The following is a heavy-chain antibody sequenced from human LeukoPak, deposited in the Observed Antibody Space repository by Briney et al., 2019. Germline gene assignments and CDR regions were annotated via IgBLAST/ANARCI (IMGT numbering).Heavy chain of an antibody. CDR3: ARAMVRDAFDI. V-gene: IGHV1-18*01. CDR2: ISAHDGNT. Sequence: ASVKVSCKASGYTFTNYGISWVRQAPGQGLEWMGWISAHDGNTNYALKLQDRVTMTTDTSTSTAYMELRGLRSDDTAVYYCARAMVRDAFDIRGQGTMVTVSS. D-gene: IGHD3-10*01. CDR1: GYTFTNYG. J-gene: IGHJ3*02.